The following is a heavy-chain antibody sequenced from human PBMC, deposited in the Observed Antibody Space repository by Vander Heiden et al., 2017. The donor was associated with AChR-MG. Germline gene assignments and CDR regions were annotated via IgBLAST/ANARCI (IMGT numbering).Heavy chain of an antibody. CDR2: IYHSGST. J-gene: IGHJ4*02. V-gene: IGHV4-4*02. CDR1: GGSISSSNG. D-gene: IGHD3-22*01. CDR3: ARRYYYDSSGYYDY. Sequence: VQLQESGPGQVKPTGTLSLTCAVAGGSISSSNGWGWVRQPPGKGREWIGEIYHSGSTNYNPSHKSLVTISVDKSKNQFSRKLSSVTAADTAVYYCARRYYYDSSGYYDYWGQGTLVTVSS.